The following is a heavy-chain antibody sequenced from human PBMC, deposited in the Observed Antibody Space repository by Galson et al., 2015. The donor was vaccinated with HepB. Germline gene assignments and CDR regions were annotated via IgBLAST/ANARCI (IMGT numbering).Heavy chain of an antibody. Sequence: SLRLSCAASGFTFSSYAMSWVRQAPGKGLEWVSAISGGGGSTYYADSVKGRFTISRDKSKNTLYLQMNSRRVEDTAVYYCAKDRGNYYDSSGYYVYWGQGTLVTVSS. D-gene: IGHD3-22*01. V-gene: IGHV3-23*01. CDR2: ISGGGGST. CDR1: GFTFSSYA. CDR3: AKDRGNYYDSSGYYVY. J-gene: IGHJ4*02.